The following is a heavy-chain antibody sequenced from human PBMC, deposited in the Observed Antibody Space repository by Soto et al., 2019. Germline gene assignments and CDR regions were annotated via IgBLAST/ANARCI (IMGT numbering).Heavy chain of an antibody. Sequence: ASVKVSCKASGGTFSSYAISWVRQAPGQGLEWMGGIIPIFGTANYAQKFQGRVTITADESTSTAYMELSSLRSEDTAVYYCARDYGYYYGSGSYYMHGFDYWGQGTMVTVSS. CDR2: IIPIFGTA. V-gene: IGHV1-69*13. CDR3: ARDYGYYYGSGSYYMHGFDY. D-gene: IGHD3-10*01. J-gene: IGHJ4*02. CDR1: GGTFSSYA.